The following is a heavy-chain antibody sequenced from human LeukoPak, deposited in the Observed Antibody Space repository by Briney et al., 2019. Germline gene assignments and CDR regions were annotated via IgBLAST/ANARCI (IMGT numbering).Heavy chain of an antibody. CDR2: IYDSGST. CDR3: ACLTTADAFDI. D-gene: IGHD3-22*01. CDR1: GGSIGSYY. Sequence: PSETLSLTCTVSGGSIGSYYWSWIRQPPGKGLEWIGYIYDSGSTNYNPSLKSRVTISVDTSKNQFSLKLSSVTAADTAVYYCACLTTADAFDIWGQGTMVTVSS. V-gene: IGHV4-59*01. J-gene: IGHJ3*02.